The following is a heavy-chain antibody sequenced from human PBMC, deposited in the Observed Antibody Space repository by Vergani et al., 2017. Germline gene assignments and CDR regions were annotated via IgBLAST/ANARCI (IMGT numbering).Heavy chain of an antibody. CDR2: IIPILGIA. V-gene: IGHV1-69*02. J-gene: IGHJ3*02. D-gene: IGHD1-26*01. Sequence: QVQLVQSGAEVKKPGSSVKVSCKASGGTFSSYTISWMRQAPGQGLEWMGRIIPILGIANYAQKFQGRVTITADKSTSTAYMELSSLRSEDTAVYYCARVGATVKDAFDIWGQGTMVTVSS. CDR1: GGTFSSYT. CDR3: ARVGATVKDAFDI.